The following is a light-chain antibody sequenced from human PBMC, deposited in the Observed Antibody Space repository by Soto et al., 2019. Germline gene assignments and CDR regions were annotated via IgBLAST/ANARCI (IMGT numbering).Light chain of an antibody. V-gene: IGKV3-15*01. J-gene: IGKJ5*01. CDR1: QSVGIN. CDR2: GAS. Sequence: TQTQATLSVSPCDRPTLPCRASQSVGINLASYQHKPGQAPRILIDGASTRATGIPARFSGSGSGTQATLPIRSLQSDDFAVYLCQTIDKWPLFGQGTPL. CDR3: QTIDKWPL.